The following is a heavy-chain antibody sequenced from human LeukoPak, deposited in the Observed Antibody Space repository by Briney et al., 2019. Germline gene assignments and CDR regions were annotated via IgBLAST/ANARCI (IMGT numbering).Heavy chain of an antibody. CDR2: INPNSGGT. V-gene: IGHV1-2*02. J-gene: IGHJ6*03. D-gene: IGHD4-23*01. CDR1: GYTFTGYY. CDR3: ARASWVKYYYYMDV. Sequence: ASVKVSCKASGYTFTGYYMHWVRQAPGQGLEWMGWINPNSGGTNYAQKFQGRVTMTRDTSISTAYMELSRLRPDDTVVYYCARASWVKYYYYMDVWGKGTTVTISS.